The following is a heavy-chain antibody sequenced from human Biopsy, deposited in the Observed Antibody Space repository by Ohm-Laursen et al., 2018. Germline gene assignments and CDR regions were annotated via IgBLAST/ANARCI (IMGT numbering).Heavy chain of an antibody. D-gene: IGHD4-23*01. CDR2: ISGGGTI. CDR1: GFSFSDYH. CDR3: ARDTRWSPYSMDV. J-gene: IGHJ6*02. Sequence: SLRLSCSASGFSFSDYHMRWIRQAPGRGLAWVSYISGGGTIYYGDSMKGRVTISRDNAKNSLYLQMYSLRAEDTAVYYCARDTRWSPYSMDVWGQGTTVTVSS. V-gene: IGHV3-11*01.